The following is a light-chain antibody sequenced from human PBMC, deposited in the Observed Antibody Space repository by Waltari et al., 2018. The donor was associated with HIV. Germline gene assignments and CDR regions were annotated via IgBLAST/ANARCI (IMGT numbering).Light chain of an antibody. CDR3: ATWTDSLSGVV. J-gene: IGLJ2*01. CDR2: RNN. V-gene: IGLV1-47*01. CDR1: SSTIGSNY. Sequence: QSVLTQSPSASGTPGQRVTISCSGSSSTIGSNYVYWYQQPPGTAPKLLLYRNNQRPSGVPDRFSGSKSGTSASLAISGLRSEDEAHYYCATWTDSLSGVVFGGGTKLRVL.